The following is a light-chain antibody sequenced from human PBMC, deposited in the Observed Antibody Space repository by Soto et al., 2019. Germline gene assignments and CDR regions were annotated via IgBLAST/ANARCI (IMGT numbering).Light chain of an antibody. V-gene: IGLV2-14*03. CDR2: DVS. CDR1: SSDVGAYNF. Sequence: QSALTQPASVSGSPGQSITISCTGTSSDVGAYNFVSWYQQHPGKVPKLMIFDVSSRPSGVSDRFSRSKSGNTASLTISGLQAEDEGDYYCSSYTSSSTHVFGSGTKVTVL. CDR3: SSYTSSSTHV. J-gene: IGLJ1*01.